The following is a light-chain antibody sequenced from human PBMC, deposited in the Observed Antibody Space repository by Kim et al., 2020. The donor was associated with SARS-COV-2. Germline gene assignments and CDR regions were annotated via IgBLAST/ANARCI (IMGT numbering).Light chain of an antibody. CDR1: NLGDKY. Sequence: SPGQTATITCSGANLGDKYTCWYQQKPGQSPVLVIHQDDNRPSGIPERFSGSNSGNTATLTITGAQAMDEADYYCQAWDSGTEGVFGGGTQLTVL. CDR3: QAWDSGTEGV. J-gene: IGLJ3*02. V-gene: IGLV3-1*01. CDR2: QDD.